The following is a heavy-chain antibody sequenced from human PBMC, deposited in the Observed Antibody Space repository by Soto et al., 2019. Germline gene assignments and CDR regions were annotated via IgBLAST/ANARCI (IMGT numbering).Heavy chain of an antibody. CDR1: GGSISSYY. V-gene: IGHV4-59*08. J-gene: IGHJ4*02. D-gene: IGHD4-17*01. Sequence: SETLSLTCTVSGGSISSYYWSWIRQPPGKGLEWIGYIYYSVSTNYNPSLKSRVTISVDTSKNQFSLKLSSVTAADTAVYYCATHDTLHGDWDYWGQGNLVTVTS. CDR3: ATHDTLHGDWDY. CDR2: IYYSVST.